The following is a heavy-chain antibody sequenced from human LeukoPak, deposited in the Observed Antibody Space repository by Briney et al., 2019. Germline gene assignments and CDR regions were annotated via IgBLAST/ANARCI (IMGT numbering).Heavy chain of an antibody. CDR1: GFTFSSYA. CDR3: AKDINYDSSGYFDY. CDR2: ITWNSGSI. V-gene: IGHV3-9*01. Sequence: GGSLRLSCAASGFTFSSYAMSWVRQAPGKGLEWVSGITWNSGSIGYADSVKGRFTISRDNAKNSLYLQMNSLRAEDTALYYCAKDINYDSSGYFDYWGQGILVTVSS. D-gene: IGHD3-22*01. J-gene: IGHJ4*02.